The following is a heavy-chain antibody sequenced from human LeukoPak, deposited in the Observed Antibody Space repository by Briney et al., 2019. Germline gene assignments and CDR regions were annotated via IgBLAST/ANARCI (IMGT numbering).Heavy chain of an antibody. CDR2: IYPGDSDT. Sequence: GESLKISCKCSGYSFTSYWIGWVRQMPGKGLEWMGIIYPGDSDTRYSPSFQGQVTMSVDKSISTAYLQWSSLKASDTAMYCCARHDSSSVYRYWGQGTLVTVSS. J-gene: IGHJ4*02. CDR3: ARHDSSSVYRY. CDR1: GYSFTSYW. V-gene: IGHV5-51*01. D-gene: IGHD6-6*01.